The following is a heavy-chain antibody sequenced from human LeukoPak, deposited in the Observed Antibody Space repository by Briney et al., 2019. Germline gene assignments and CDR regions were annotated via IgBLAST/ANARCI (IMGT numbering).Heavy chain of an antibody. CDR2: ISYDGSNK. V-gene: IGHV3-30*18. Sequence: GSLRLSCAASGFTFSSYGMHWVREAPGKGLEWVAVISYDGSNKYYADSVKGRFTISRDNSKNTLYLQMNSLRAEDTAVYYCAKPPWDYYDSSGYYFDYWGQGTLVTVSS. CDR1: GFTFSSYG. J-gene: IGHJ4*02. D-gene: IGHD3-22*01. CDR3: AKPPWDYYDSSGYYFDY.